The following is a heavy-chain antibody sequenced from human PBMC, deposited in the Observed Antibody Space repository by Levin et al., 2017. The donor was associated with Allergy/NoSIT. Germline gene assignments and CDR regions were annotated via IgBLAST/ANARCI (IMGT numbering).Heavy chain of an antibody. CDR1: GFTFSSYA. CDR2: FDATGGTT. Sequence: GGSLRLSCVASGFTFSSYAMGWVRQAPGKGLEWVSGFDATGGTTYYADSVKGRFTISRDNSKNTLYLQMNSLRAEDTAAYFCARGSGLTTHYFSYWGQGTLVTVYS. D-gene: IGHD1-14*01. J-gene: IGHJ4*02. CDR3: ARGSGLTTHYFSY. V-gene: IGHV3-23*01.